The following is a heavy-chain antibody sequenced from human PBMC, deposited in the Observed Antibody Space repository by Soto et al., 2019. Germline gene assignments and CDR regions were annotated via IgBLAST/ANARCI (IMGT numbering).Heavy chain of an antibody. CDR1: GFTFSSYG. CDR3: AKLLGDYGDY. J-gene: IGHJ4*02. Sequence: QVQLVESGGGVVQPGRSLRLSCAASGFTFSSYGMHWVRQAPGKGLEWVAVISYDGSNKYYADSVKGRFTISRDNSKNTLYLQMNSLRAEDTAVYYCAKLLGDYGDYWGQGTLVTVSS. CDR2: ISYDGSNK. V-gene: IGHV3-30*18. D-gene: IGHD4-17*01.